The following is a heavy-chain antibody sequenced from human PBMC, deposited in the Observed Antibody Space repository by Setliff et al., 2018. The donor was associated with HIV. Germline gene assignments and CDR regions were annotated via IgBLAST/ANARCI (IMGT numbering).Heavy chain of an antibody. Sequence: PSETLSLTCTVTGGSITGGSISTYYWSWIRQPPGKGLEWIGYIYYTGSTNYNPFLKSRVTISVDTSKNQFSLKLSSVTAADTAVYYCARRPYDSSGGYYYYYMDVWGKGTTVTVSS. CDR2: IYYTGST. CDR3: ARRPYDSSGGYYYYYMDV. J-gene: IGHJ6*03. V-gene: IGHV4-61*01. CDR1: GGSITGGSISTYY. D-gene: IGHD3-22*01.